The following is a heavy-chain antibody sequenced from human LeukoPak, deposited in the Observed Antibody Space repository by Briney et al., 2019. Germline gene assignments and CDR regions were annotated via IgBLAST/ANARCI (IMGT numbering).Heavy chain of an antibody. Sequence: PGGSLRLSCAASGFTFSSYWMSWVRQAPGKGLEWVANIKQDGSEKYYVDSVKGRFTISRDNAKNSLYLQMNSLRAEDTAVYYCAKVFYPAAGTGRVDFPFDYWGQGTLVTVSS. J-gene: IGHJ4*02. CDR2: IKQDGSEK. CDR1: GFTFSSYW. D-gene: IGHD6-13*01. V-gene: IGHV3-7*03. CDR3: AKVFYPAAGTGRVDFPFDY.